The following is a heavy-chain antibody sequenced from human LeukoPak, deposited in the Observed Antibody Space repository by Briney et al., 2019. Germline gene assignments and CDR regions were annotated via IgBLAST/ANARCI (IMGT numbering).Heavy chain of an antibody. CDR1: GGTFSSYA. Sequence: SVKVSCKASGGTFSSYAISWVRQAPGQGLEWMGRIIPILGIANYAQKFQGRVTITADKSTSTAYMEVSSLGSDDTAVYFCARGTLDYDVVTGIHYYYMDVWGTGTTVTVSS. CDR3: ARGTLDYDVVTGIHYYYMDV. D-gene: IGHD3-9*01. V-gene: IGHV1-69*04. CDR2: IIPILGIA. J-gene: IGHJ6*03.